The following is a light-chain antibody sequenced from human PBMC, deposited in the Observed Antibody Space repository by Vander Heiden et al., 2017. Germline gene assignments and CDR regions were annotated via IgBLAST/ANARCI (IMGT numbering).Light chain of an antibody. V-gene: IGLV2-11*01. CDR3: CSDAGSYTLV. CDR1: SSDVGVYNY. Sequence: QSALPQPRSVSGSPGQPVPISCTGTSSDVGVYNYVSWYQQHPGKAPNLMIYDVSKRPAGGPVRFSGSKSGNTASLTISGLQEEDEADYYCCSDAGSYTLVFGGGTKLTVL. J-gene: IGLJ2*01. CDR2: DVS.